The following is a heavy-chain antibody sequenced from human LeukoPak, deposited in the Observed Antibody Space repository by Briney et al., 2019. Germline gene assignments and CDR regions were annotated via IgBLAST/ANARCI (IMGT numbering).Heavy chain of an antibody. CDR2: INYSGGT. CDR1: GFTFSSYA. J-gene: IGHJ3*02. V-gene: IGHV4-59*01. Sequence: GSLRLSCAASGFTFSSYAMSWVRQAPGKGLEWIGYINYSGGTSYNPSLKSRVTISVDTSKNQFSLKLSSVTAADTAIYYCARDGASSSSWYAFHIWGQGTMVTVSS. CDR3: ARDGASSSSWYAFHI. D-gene: IGHD6-13*01.